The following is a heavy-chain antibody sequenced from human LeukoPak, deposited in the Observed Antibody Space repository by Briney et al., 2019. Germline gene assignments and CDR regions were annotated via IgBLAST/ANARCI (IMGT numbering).Heavy chain of an antibody. Sequence: PGGSLRLSCAASGFTFSSYSMNWVRQAPGKGLEWVSSISSSSSYIYYADSVKGRFTISRDNAKNSLYLQMNSLRAEDTAVYYCARDPYVTAIEEDYWGQGTLVTVSS. CDR2: ISSSSSYI. V-gene: IGHV3-21*01. CDR3: ARDPYVTAIEEDY. J-gene: IGHJ4*02. CDR1: GFTFSSYS. D-gene: IGHD2-2*02.